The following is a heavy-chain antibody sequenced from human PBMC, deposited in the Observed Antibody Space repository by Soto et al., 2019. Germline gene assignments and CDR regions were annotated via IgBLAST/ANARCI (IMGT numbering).Heavy chain of an antibody. D-gene: IGHD3-9*01. CDR1: GGSISSGGYS. CDR2: IYHSGST. CDR3: ASRYYDILTGSHGFDP. Sequence: QLQLQESGSGLVKPSQTLSLTCAVSGGSISSGGYSWSWIRQPPGKGLEWIGYIYHSGSTYYNPSLKSRVTISVDRSKNQFSLKLSSVTAADTAVYYCASRYYDILTGSHGFDPWGQGTLVTVSS. J-gene: IGHJ5*02. V-gene: IGHV4-30-2*01.